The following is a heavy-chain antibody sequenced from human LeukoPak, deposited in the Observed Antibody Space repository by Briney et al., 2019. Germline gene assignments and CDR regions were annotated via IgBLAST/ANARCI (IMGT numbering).Heavy chain of an antibody. CDR2: ISSSSSYI. CDR1: GFTFSGYW. Sequence: GGSLRLSCAASGFTFSGYWMSWVRQAPGKGLEWVSSISSSSSYIYYADSVKGRFTISRDNAKNSLYLQMNSLRAEDTAVYYCARDFEFGSAAGTPNWGQGTLVTVSS. J-gene: IGHJ4*02. D-gene: IGHD6-13*01. V-gene: IGHV3-21*01. CDR3: ARDFEFGSAAGTPN.